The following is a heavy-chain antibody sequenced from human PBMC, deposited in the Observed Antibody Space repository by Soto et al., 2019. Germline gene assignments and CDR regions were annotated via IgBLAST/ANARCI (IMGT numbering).Heavy chain of an antibody. D-gene: IGHD6-13*01. V-gene: IGHV3-30*18. Sequence: QVQLVESGGGVVQPGRSLRLSCAASGFPFTTYGMHWVREGPGKGLEWVAVISYDGTNKYYADSVKGRFTISRDNSKNTLYLQMNSLRAEDTAVYYCAKDAAAGMGNYYYGMDVWGQGTTVTVSS. CDR1: GFPFTTYG. J-gene: IGHJ6*02. CDR2: ISYDGTNK. CDR3: AKDAAAGMGNYYYGMDV.